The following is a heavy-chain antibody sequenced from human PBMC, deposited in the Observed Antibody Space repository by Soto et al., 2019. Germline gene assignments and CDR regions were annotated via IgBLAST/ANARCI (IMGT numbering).Heavy chain of an antibody. D-gene: IGHD3-16*02. Sequence: GGSLRLSCAASGFTFSSYSMNWVRQAPGKGLEWVSYISSSSSTIYYADSVKGRFTISRDNAKNSLYLQMNSLRAEDTAVYYCASTYYDYIWGSYRKPYYFDYWGQGTLVTVSS. CDR3: ASTYYDYIWGSYRKPYYFDY. V-gene: IGHV3-48*01. J-gene: IGHJ4*02. CDR1: GFTFSSYS. CDR2: ISSSSSTI.